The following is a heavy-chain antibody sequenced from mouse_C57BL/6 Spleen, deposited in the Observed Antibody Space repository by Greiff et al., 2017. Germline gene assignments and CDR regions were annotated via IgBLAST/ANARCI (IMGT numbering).Heavy chain of an antibody. D-gene: IGHD1-1*01. Sequence: EVKLMESGGGLVKPGGSLKLSCAASGFTFSDYGMHWVRQAPEKGLEWVAYISSGSSTIYYADTVKGRFTISRDNAKNTLFLQMTSLRSEDTAMYYCARPAYGSSWYYFDYWGQGTTRTVSS. V-gene: IGHV5-17*01. CDR3: ARPAYGSSWYYFDY. CDR2: ISSGSSTI. J-gene: IGHJ2*01. CDR1: GFTFSDYG.